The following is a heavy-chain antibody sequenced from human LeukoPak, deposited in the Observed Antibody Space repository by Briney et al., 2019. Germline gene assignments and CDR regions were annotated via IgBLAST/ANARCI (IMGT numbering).Heavy chain of an antibody. V-gene: IGHV4-59*01. CDR1: GGSISSYY. D-gene: IGHD2-2*01. CDR3: AREPRYCSRTTSCYHANYFYYMDV. CDR2: IYYSGST. Sequence: SETLSLNCTVSGGSISSYYWSWIRQPPGKGLEWIGYIYYSGSTNYNPSLKSRVTISVDTSKNQFSLKLNSVTAADTAVYYCAREPRYCSRTTSCYHANYFYYMDVWGKGTTVTVSS. J-gene: IGHJ6*03.